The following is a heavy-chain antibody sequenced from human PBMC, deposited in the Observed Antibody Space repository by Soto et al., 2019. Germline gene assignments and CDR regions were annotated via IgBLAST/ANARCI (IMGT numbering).Heavy chain of an antibody. CDR3: AEDWFSRPLYGMDV. D-gene: IGHD3-10*01. V-gene: IGHV3-23*01. Sequence: PGGSLRLSCAASGFTFSSYAMSWVRQAPGKGLEWVSAISGSGGSTYYADSVKGRFTISRDNSKNTLYLQMNSLRAEDTAVYCCAEDWFSRPLYGMDVWGQGTTVTVS. J-gene: IGHJ6*02. CDR2: ISGSGGST. CDR1: GFTFSSYA.